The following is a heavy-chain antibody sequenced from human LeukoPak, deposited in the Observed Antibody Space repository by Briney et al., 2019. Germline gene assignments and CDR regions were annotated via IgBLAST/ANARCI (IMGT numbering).Heavy chain of an antibody. J-gene: IGHJ4*02. CDR1: GYTFTGYY. CDR2: INPNSGGT. Sequence: ASVTVSCKASGYTFTGYYMHWVRQAPGQGLEWMGWINPNSGGTNYAQKFQGRVTMTRDTSISTAYMELSRLRSDDTAVYYCARDYHKSMVRGVAVDYWGQGTLVTVSS. V-gene: IGHV1-2*02. D-gene: IGHD3-10*01. CDR3: ARDYHKSMVRGVAVDY.